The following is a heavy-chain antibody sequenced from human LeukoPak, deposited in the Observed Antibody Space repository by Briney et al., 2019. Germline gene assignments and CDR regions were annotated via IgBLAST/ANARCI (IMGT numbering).Heavy chain of an antibody. D-gene: IGHD2-15*01. Sequence: SETLSLTCTVSGGSISSYYWSWIRQPPGKGLEWIGYIYYSGSTNYNPSLKSRVTISVDTSKNQFSLRLSSVTAADTAVYYCARSVCSGGSCYSYYSDYWGQGTLVTVSS. CDR1: GGSISSYY. CDR3: ARSVCSGGSCYSYYSDY. CDR2: IYYSGST. V-gene: IGHV4-59*01. J-gene: IGHJ4*02.